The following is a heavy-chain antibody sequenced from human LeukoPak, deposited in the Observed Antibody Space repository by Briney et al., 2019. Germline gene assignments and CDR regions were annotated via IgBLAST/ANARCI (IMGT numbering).Heavy chain of an antibody. CDR1: GGSINSGTFY. J-gene: IGHJ4*02. CDR3: ARRSDSGSDDGEDYFDY. CDR2: MYYDGSS. V-gene: IGHV4-39*01. Sequence: ETLSLACTVSGGSINSGTFYWGWIRQPSGKGLEWIGSMYYDGSSYYNPSLKSRVTTSVDTSKNQFSLKLTSVTAADTAVYFCARRSDSGSDDGEDYFDYWGQGTLVTVSS. D-gene: IGHD1-26*01.